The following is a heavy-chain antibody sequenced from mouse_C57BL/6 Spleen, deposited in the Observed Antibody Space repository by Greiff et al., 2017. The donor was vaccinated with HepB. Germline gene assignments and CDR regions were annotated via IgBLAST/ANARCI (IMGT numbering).Heavy chain of an antibody. CDR1: GYTFTSYW. CDR3: ARNPIYYYGSSPLYWYFDV. CDR2: IHPNSGST. V-gene: IGHV1-64*01. D-gene: IGHD1-1*01. Sequence: VQLQQPGAELVKPGASVKLSCKASGYTFTSYWMHWVKQRPGQGLEWIGMIHPNSGSTNYNEKFKSKATLTVDKSSSTAYIQLSRLTSEESAVYYCARNPIYYYGSSPLYWYFDVWGTGTTVTVSS. J-gene: IGHJ1*03.